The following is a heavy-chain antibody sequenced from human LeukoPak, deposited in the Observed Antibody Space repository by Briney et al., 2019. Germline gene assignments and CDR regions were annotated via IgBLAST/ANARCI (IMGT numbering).Heavy chain of an antibody. CDR1: GFTFSSYW. D-gene: IGHD1-1*01. CDR3: ARAVVFGTTDY. Sequence: GGSLRLSCAASGFTFSSYWMHWVRQAPGKGLVWVSRINSDGSSTSYADSVKGRFTISRDNAKNTLYLQMNSLGAEDTAVYYCARAVVFGTTDYWGQGTLVTVSS. CDR2: INSDGSST. J-gene: IGHJ4*02. V-gene: IGHV3-74*01.